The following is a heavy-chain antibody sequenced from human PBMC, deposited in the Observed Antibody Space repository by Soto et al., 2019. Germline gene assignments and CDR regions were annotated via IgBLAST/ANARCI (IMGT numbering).Heavy chain of an antibody. J-gene: IGHJ6*02. Sequence: QVQLVESGGGLVKPGGSLRLSCAASGFTFSDYYMSWFRQAPGKGLEGVSYISSSGSTIYYADSVKGRFPISRDNAKNSLYLQMNSLRAEDTAVYYCASPTVTPHYGMDVWGQGTTVTVSS. CDR3: ASPTVTPHYGMDV. CDR2: ISSSGSTI. D-gene: IGHD4-17*01. V-gene: IGHV3-11*01. CDR1: GFTFSDYY.